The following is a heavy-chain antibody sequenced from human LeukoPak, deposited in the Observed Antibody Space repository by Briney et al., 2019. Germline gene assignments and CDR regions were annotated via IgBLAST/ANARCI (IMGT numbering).Heavy chain of an antibody. CDR2: MNPNSGNT. Sequence: ASVKVSCKASGYTFTSYDINWVRQATGQGLEWMGWMNPNSGNTGYAQKFQGRVTMTRYTSISTAYMELSSLRSEDTAVYYCARLFSWYYVYYYYYYMDVWGKGTTVTVSS. CDR1: GYTFTSYD. V-gene: IGHV1-8*01. D-gene: IGHD6-13*01. J-gene: IGHJ6*03. CDR3: ARLFSWYYVYYYYYYMDV.